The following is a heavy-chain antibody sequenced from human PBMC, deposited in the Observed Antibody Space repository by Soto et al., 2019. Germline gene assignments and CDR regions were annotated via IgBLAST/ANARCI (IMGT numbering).Heavy chain of an antibody. D-gene: IGHD4-4*01. CDR2: TKHKAASYTT. CDR1: GFTLSDHF. V-gene: IGHV3-72*01. J-gene: IGHJ4*02. CDR3: VTLQFSRWFY. Sequence: GGSMRLSCAASGFTLSDHFIEWVRQAPGKGLEWVGRTKHKAASYTTDYAASVNGRFTISRDDSKNSLYLQMNSLKTEDTAMYYCVTLQFSRWFYWGLGTLVTVSS.